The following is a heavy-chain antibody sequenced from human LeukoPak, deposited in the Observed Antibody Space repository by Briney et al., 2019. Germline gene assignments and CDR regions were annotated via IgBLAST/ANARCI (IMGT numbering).Heavy chain of an antibody. J-gene: IGHJ6*03. CDR2: INHSGST. Sequence: MTSETLSLTCAVYGGSFSGYYWSWIRQPPGKGLEWIGEINHSGSTNYNPSLKSRVTISVDTSKNQFSLKLSSVTAADTAVYYCARRGSSSTGYYYYYMDVWGKGTTVTVSS. CDR1: GGSFSGYY. D-gene: IGHD6-13*01. CDR3: ARRGSSSTGYYYYYMDV. V-gene: IGHV4-34*01.